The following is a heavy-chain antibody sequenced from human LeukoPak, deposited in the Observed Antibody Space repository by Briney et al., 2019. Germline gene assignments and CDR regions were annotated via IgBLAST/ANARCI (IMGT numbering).Heavy chain of an antibody. CDR1: GFTFSSYS. J-gene: IGHJ4*02. V-gene: IGHV3-21*01. CDR2: ISSSSNYI. Sequence: GGSLRLSCAASGFTFSSYSMNWVRQAPGKGLEWVSSISSSSNYIYYADSVKGRFAISRDNAKNSLYLQMNSLRAEDTAVYYCAREPYGDPFDYWGQGTLVTVSS. D-gene: IGHD4-17*01. CDR3: AREPYGDPFDY.